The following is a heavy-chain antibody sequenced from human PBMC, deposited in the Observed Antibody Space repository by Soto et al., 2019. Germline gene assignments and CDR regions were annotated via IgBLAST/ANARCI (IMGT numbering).Heavy chain of an antibody. Sequence: SETLSPTCTVSGGSISSGDYYWSWIRQPPGKGLEWIGYIYYSGSTYYNPSLKSRVTISVDTSKNQFSLKLSSVTAADTAVYYCARDRWAAAAHLYYYYGMDVWGQGTTVTVSS. J-gene: IGHJ6*02. V-gene: IGHV4-30-4*01. CDR3: ARDRWAAAAHLYYYYGMDV. D-gene: IGHD6-13*01. CDR1: GGSISSGDYY. CDR2: IYYSGST.